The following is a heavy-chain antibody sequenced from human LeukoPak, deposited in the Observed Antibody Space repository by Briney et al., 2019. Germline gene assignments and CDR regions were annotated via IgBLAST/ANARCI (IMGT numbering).Heavy chain of an antibody. V-gene: IGHV5-51*01. CDR2: IYPYDSDT. CDR1: GYTFSSYW. CDR3: ARRTSMTGNPFDY. Sequence: AGESLKISCKASGYTFSSYWIGWVRQMPGKGLEWMGIIYPYDSDTTYSPSFQGQITISADKSISTAYLQWSSLKASDTAMYYCARRTSMTGNPFDYWGQGTLVTVSS. J-gene: IGHJ4*02. D-gene: IGHD3-9*01.